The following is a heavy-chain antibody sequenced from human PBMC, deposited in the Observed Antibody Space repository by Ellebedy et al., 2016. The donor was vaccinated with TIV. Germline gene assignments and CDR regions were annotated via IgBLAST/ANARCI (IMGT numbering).Heavy chain of an antibody. Sequence: SETLSLTCAVSGDSDSYGNWWCWVRQSPGKWLAWIGEIHDNGSTNYNPSLKSRVTISLDKSNEQFSLKLSFMTAADTAVYYWASDPGDYDTLDYWGQGTLVTVSS. CDR3: ASDPGDYDTLDY. J-gene: IGHJ4*02. D-gene: IGHD4-17*01. V-gene: IGHV4-4*02. CDR1: GDSDSYGNW. CDR2: IHDNGST.